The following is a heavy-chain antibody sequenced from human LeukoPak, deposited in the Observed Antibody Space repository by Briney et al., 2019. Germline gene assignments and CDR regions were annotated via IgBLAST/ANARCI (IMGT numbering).Heavy chain of an antibody. CDR3: AKEDISPYFDY. J-gene: IGHJ4*02. Sequence: GSLRLSCAASGFTFSSYGMHWVRQAPGKGLEWVAFIRYDGSKKYYADSVKGRFTISRDNSKNTLYLQMNSLRAEDTAVYYCAKEDISPYFDYWGQGTLVTVSS. V-gene: IGHV3-30*02. CDR1: GFTFSSYG. D-gene: IGHD2-15*01. CDR2: IRYDGSKK.